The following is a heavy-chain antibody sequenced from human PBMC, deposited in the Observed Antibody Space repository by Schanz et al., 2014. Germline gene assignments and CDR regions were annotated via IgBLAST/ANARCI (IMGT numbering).Heavy chain of an antibody. CDR1: GFTFSSYA. CDR3: VRDSFFAFDY. Sequence: VQLVESGGGLVQPGGSLRLSCAASGFTFSSYAMSWVRQAPGKGLEWVAILWHDGSKKYYADSVKGRFTISRDNAKNTLYLQMNTLRAEDTAVYYCVRDSFFAFDYWGQGTLVTVSS. CDR2: LWHDGSKK. V-gene: IGHV3-33*08. J-gene: IGHJ4*02. D-gene: IGHD3-3*01.